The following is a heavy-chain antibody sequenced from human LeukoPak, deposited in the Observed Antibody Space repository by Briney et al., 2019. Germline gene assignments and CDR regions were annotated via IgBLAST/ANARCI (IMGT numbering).Heavy chain of an antibody. CDR1: GYTFTGYY. CDR3: ASEYKYDSSGANAFDI. CDR2: INPNSDDT. V-gene: IGHV1-2*02. D-gene: IGHD3-22*01. J-gene: IGHJ3*02. Sequence: SVKVSCKASGYTFTGYYMHWVRQAPGQGLEWMGWINPNSDDTNYAQKFQGRVTMTRDTSISTAYMELSSLRSDDTAVYYCASEYKYDSSGANAFDIWGQGTMVTVSS.